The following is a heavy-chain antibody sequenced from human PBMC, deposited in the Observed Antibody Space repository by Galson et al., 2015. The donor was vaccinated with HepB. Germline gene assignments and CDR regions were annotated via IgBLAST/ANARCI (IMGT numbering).Heavy chain of an antibody. Sequence: SLRLSCAASGFTFSSYSMNWVRQAPGKGLEWVSSISSSSSYIYYADSVKGRFTISRDNAKNSLYLQMNSLRAEDTALYYCARDWSVTTPFDYWGQGTLVTVSS. J-gene: IGHJ4*02. CDR3: ARDWSVTTPFDY. V-gene: IGHV3-21*01. CDR1: GFTFSSYS. D-gene: IGHD4-17*01. CDR2: ISSSSSYI.